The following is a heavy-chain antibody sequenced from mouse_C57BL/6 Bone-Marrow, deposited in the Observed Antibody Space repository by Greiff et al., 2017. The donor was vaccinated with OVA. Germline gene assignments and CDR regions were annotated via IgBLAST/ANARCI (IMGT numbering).Heavy chain of an antibody. D-gene: IGHD6-1*01. CDR3: TGGHYRDY. Sequence: VQLQQSGAELVRPGASVKLSCTASGFNIKDDYMHWVKQRPEQGLEWIGWIDPENGDTEYASKFQGKATITADTSSKTAYLQLSSLTSEDTAVYYCTGGHYRDYWGRGTTLTVSS. CDR2: IDPENGDT. V-gene: IGHV14-4*01. CDR1: GFNIKDDY. J-gene: IGHJ2*01.